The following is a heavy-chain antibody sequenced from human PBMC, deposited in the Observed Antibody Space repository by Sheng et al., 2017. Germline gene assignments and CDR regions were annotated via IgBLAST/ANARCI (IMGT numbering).Heavy chain of an antibody. CDR2: ISYDGSNK. J-gene: IGHJ6*02. V-gene: IGHV3-30*04. CDR1: GFTFSSYA. Sequence: QVQLVESGGGVVQPGRSLRLSCAASGFTFSSYAMHWVRQAPGKGLEWVAVISYDGSNKYYADSVKGRFTISRDNSKNTLYLQMNSLRAEDTAVYYCARGGEGASYYYYGMDVWGQGTTVTVSS. D-gene: IGHD3-10*01. CDR3: ARGGEGASYYYYGMDV.